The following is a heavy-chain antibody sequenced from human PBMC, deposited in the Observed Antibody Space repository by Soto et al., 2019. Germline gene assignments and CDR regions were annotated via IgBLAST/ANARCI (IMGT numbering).Heavy chain of an antibody. D-gene: IGHD2-2*01. V-gene: IGHV3-7*01. J-gene: IGHJ4*02. Sequence: GSLRLSCAASGFTFNRYWMSWVRQAPGKGLEWVANIKKDGSEQYYVDSVKGRFTVSRDNAKNSLTLQMSGLRAEDTAVYYCARGSTSWYFDFWGQGTLVTVSS. CDR2: IKKDGSEQ. CDR1: GFTFNRYW. CDR3: ARGSTSWYFDF.